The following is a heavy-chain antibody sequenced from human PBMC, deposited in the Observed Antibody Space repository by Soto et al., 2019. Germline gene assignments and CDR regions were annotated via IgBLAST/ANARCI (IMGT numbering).Heavy chain of an antibody. Sequence: QVQLQESGPGLVKPSQTLSLTCTVSGGSISSGGYYWSWIRQHPGKGLEWIGYVYYSGSTYYNPSLQSRVTISVDTSKNQFSLKLSSVTAADTAVYYCARAPYYYGSGSYYSQYNWFDPWGQGTLVTVSS. CDR2: VYYSGST. J-gene: IGHJ5*02. CDR1: GGSISSGGYY. V-gene: IGHV4-31*03. D-gene: IGHD3-10*01. CDR3: ARAPYYYGSGSYYSQYNWFDP.